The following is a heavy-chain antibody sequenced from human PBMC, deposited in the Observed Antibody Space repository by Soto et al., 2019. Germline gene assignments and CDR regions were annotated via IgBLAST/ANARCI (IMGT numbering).Heavy chain of an antibody. V-gene: IGHV3-30-3*01. CDR1: GFTFSSYA. J-gene: IGHJ4*02. D-gene: IGHD3-10*01. Sequence: SLRLSCAAAGFTFSSYAMHWVRQAPGKGLEWVAVISYDGGNKYYADSVKGRFTISRDNSKNTLYLQMNSLRAEDTAVYYCASYYYGSGSPSWGQGTLVTVSS. CDR3: ASYYYGSGSPS. CDR2: ISYDGGNK.